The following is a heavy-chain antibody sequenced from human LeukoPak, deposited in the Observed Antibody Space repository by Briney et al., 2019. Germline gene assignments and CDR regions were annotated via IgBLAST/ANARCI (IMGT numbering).Heavy chain of an antibody. CDR2: INPNSGGT. J-gene: IGHJ4*02. Sequence: ASVKVSCKASGHTFTVYYLHWVRQAPGQGLEWMGWINPNSGGTHFAQRFQGRVTMTRDTSISTAYMELSRLRSDDTAVYYCARAPSGYDSFDYWGQGTLVTVSS. V-gene: IGHV1-2*02. CDR3: ARAPSGYDSFDY. D-gene: IGHD5-12*01. CDR1: GHTFTVYY.